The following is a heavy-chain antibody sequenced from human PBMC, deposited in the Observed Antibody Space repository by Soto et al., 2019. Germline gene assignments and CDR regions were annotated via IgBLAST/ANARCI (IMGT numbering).Heavy chain of an antibody. CDR2: VNHRGST. D-gene: IGHD6-25*01. J-gene: IGHJ6*02. Sequence: QVQLQQWGAGLLKPSETLSLTCAVSGGSFSGYYWSWIRQPPGKGLGWVGEVNHRGSTNYDPSLKRRVTISVDTSKTQFSLKLNSVTAADTAVYYCARGSRVKIPAASGRHYYCHGLDVWGQGTAVTVSS. V-gene: IGHV4-34*01. CDR3: ARGSRVKIPAASGRHYYCHGLDV. CDR1: GGSFSGYY.